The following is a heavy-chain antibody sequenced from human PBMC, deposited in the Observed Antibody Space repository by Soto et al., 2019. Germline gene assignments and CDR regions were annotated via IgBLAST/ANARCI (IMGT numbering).Heavy chain of an antibody. CDR3: APRVLRTVFGLVTTTAIYFDF. CDR2: IFWDDDK. Sequence: QITLNESGPTQVKPRQTLTLTCTFSGFSLTTSGVGVGWIRQSPGKAPEWLALIFWDDDKRYSPSLKSILTITKDTSKNQVVLTMADLDPADTATYYCAPRVLRTVFGLVTTTAIYFDFWGQGTPVAVSS. CDR1: GFSLTTSGVG. J-gene: IGHJ4*02. V-gene: IGHV2-5*02. D-gene: IGHD3-3*01.